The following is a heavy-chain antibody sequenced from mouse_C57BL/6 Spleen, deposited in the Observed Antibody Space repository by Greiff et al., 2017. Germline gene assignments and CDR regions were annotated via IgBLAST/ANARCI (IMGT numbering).Heavy chain of an antibody. CDR1: GYTFTSYW. CDR2: IHPTSGST. Sequence: QVQLQQPGAELVKPGASVKLSCKASGYTFTSYWMHWVKQRPGQGLEWTGMIHPTSGSTNYNEKFKSKATLTVDKSSSTAYMQLSSLTSEDSAVYYCARWSYDYDGYWGQGTTLTVSS. D-gene: IGHD2-4*01. V-gene: IGHV1-64*01. CDR3: ARWSYDYDGY. J-gene: IGHJ2*01.